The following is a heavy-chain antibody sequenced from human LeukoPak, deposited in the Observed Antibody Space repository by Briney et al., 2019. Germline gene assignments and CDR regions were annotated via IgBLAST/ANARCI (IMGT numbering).Heavy chain of an antibody. Sequence: TSETLSLTCSVSGGSISSSSSYWGWIRQPPGKGLEWIGYIYDSGSTNYNPSLKSRVTISVDTSKNQFSLKVSSVTAADTAVYYCASLTTADAFDIWGQGTMVTVSS. CDR1: GGSISSSSSY. D-gene: IGHD3-22*01. CDR3: ASLTTADAFDI. V-gene: IGHV4-61*05. CDR2: IYDSGST. J-gene: IGHJ3*02.